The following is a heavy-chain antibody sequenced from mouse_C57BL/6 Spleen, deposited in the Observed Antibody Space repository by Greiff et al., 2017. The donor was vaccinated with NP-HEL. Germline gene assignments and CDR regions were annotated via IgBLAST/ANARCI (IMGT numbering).Heavy chain of an antibody. CDR3: ARDRGLYDGYYVWFAY. V-gene: IGHV3-6*01. CDR1: GYSITSGYY. D-gene: IGHD2-3*01. Sequence: EVQVVESGPGLVKPSQSLSLTCSVTGYSITSGYYWNWIRQFPGNKLEWMGYISYDGSNNYNPSLKNRISITRDTSKNQFFLKLNSVTTEDTATYYCARDRGLYDGYYVWFAYWGQGTLVTVSA. J-gene: IGHJ3*01. CDR2: ISYDGSN.